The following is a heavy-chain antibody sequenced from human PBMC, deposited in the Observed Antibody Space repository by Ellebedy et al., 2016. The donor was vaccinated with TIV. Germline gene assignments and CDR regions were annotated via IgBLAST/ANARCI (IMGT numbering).Heavy chain of an antibody. CDR3: AKDRGSGHYRAGSFDV. V-gene: IGHV3-23*01. D-gene: IGHD1-26*01. Sequence: GGSLRLSCAASGFTLSTYAMSRVRQAPGKGLEWVSYLSGSGGSTYYADSVKGRFTISRDISQNTLYLQMNSLRADDTAVYYCAKDRGSGHYRAGSFDVWGQGTTVTVSS. CDR2: LSGSGGST. J-gene: IGHJ3*01. CDR1: GFTLSTYA.